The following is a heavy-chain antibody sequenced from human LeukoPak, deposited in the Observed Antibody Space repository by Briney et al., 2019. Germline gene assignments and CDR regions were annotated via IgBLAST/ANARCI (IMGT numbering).Heavy chain of an antibody. J-gene: IGHJ3*02. CDR1: GGTFGDYA. Sequence: GGSLRLSCRPSGGTFGDYAMSWVRQAPGKGLEWVGFITSKAFGGTAEYAASVKGRFTISRGDSKSLAYLQMNSLNTEDTAVYYCTRDREAAAGINALDIWGQGTVVTVSS. CDR3: TRDREAAAGINALDI. CDR2: ITSKAFGGTA. D-gene: IGHD6-13*01. V-gene: IGHV3-49*04.